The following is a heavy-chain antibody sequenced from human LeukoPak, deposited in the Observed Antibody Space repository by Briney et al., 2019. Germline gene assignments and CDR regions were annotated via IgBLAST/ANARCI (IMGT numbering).Heavy chain of an antibody. CDR2: IYSGGST. V-gene: IGHV3-53*01. CDR1: GFTVSSDY. D-gene: IGHD6-19*01. J-gene: IGHJ4*02. CDR3: ARDRKWLAMYYFDY. Sequence: PGGSLRLSCAASGFTVSSDYMSWVRQAPGKGLEWVSVIYSGGSTYYADSVKGRFTISRDNAKNSLYLQMNSLRAEDTAVYYCARDRKWLAMYYFDYWGQGTLVTVSS.